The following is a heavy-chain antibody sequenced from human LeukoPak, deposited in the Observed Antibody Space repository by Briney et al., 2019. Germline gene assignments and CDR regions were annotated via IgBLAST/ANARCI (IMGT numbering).Heavy chain of an antibody. CDR1: GYIFTSYY. D-gene: IGHD2/OR15-2a*01. CDR3: ARHKEVGDYYYFDY. J-gene: IGHJ4*02. V-gene: IGHV1-46*01. Sequence: GASVKVSCKASGYIFTSYYMHWVRQAPGQGLEWMGIINPSGGSTSYTQKFQGRVTMTRDTSTTTVYMELSSLRSQDTAVYYCARHKEVGDYYYFDYWCQGTLVTVSS. CDR2: INPSGGST.